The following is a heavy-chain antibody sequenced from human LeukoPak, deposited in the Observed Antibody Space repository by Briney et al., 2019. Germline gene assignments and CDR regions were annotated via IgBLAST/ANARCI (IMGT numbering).Heavy chain of an antibody. D-gene: IGHD6-13*01. V-gene: IGHV3-23*01. CDR3: AKAASSSWPSYYYGMDV. Sequence: PGGSLRLSCAASGFIFSSYSMSWVRQAPGKGLEWVSVITGSGGNTYYADSVKGRFTISNDNSKNTVYLQMSSLRVDDTAVYYCAKAASSSWPSYYYGMDVWGQGTTVTVSS. CDR1: GFIFSSYS. J-gene: IGHJ6*02. CDR2: ITGSGGNT.